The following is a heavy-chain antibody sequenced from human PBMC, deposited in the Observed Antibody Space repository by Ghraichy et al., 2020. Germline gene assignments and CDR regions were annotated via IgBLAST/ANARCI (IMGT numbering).Heavy chain of an antibody. V-gene: IGHV3-43*02. J-gene: IGHJ6*02. Sequence: GGSLRLSCAASGFSFDDYAMHWVRQFPGKGLEWVALINSDSSKTYYSAAVRGRFTISRDNNNKSLYLQMNRLRTEDSALYYCAKEWEITYSSYYLDGMDIWGQGTTVTVSS. CDR2: INSDSSKT. D-gene: IGHD2-21*01. CDR1: GFSFDDYA. CDR3: AKEWEITYSSYYLDGMDI.